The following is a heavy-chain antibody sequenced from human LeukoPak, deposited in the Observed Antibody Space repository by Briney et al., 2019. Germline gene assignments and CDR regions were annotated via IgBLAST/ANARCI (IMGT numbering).Heavy chain of an antibody. CDR3: ARSQYGSGSYYYLDY. J-gene: IGHJ4*02. Sequence: SETLSLTCTVSGYSISSGYYWGWIRQPPGKGLEWIGSIYHSGSTYYNPSLKSRVTISVDTSKNQFSLKLSSVTAADTAVYYCARSQYGSGSYYYLDYWGQGTLVTVSS. V-gene: IGHV4-38-2*02. CDR1: GYSISSGYY. D-gene: IGHD3-10*01. CDR2: IYHSGST.